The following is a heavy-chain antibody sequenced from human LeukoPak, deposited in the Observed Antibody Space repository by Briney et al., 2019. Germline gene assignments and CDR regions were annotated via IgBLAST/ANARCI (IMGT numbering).Heavy chain of an antibody. CDR3: ARTSSWYAGAWFDS. V-gene: IGHV4-39*07. J-gene: IGHJ5*01. CDR1: GDSITNSLSY. Sequence: PSQTLSLNCSVSGDSITNSLSYWAWIRQPPGKGLEWIATIYSSGSTYYNPSLTGRVTISFDASENQFSLTLASVSAADTAVYFCARTSSWYAGAWFDSWGQGTLVTVSS. CDR2: IYSSGST. D-gene: IGHD6-13*01.